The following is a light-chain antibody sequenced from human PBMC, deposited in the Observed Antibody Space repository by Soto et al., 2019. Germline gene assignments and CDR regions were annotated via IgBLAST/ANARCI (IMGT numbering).Light chain of an antibody. CDR2: EVS. V-gene: IGLV2-23*02. Sequence: QSALTQPASVSGSPGQSITISCTGTSSDVGNYNLVSWYQQHPGKAPKLMIYEVSKRPSGVSDRFSGSKSANTASLTISGLQAEDEADYYCCSYAGSSTYVFGTGTQLTVL. CDR3: CSYAGSSTYV. J-gene: IGLJ1*01. CDR1: SSDVGNYNL.